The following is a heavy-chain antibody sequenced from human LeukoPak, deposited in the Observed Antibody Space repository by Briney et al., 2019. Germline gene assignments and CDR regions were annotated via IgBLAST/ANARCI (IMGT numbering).Heavy chain of an antibody. V-gene: IGHV3-48*01. CDR3: ARVGPPY. CDR1: GFTFSTYS. CDR2: ISSSSSTI. J-gene: IGHJ4*02. Sequence: GALRLSCAASGFTFSTYSMNWVRQAPGKGLEWISYISSSSSTIYYADSVKGRFTISRDNAKNSLYLQMNSLRVEDTAVYYCARVGPPYWGQGTLVTVSS.